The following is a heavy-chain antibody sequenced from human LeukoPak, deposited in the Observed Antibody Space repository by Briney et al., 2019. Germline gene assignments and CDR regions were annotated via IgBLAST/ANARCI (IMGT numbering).Heavy chain of an antibody. CDR3: ARDAYVWGSYRYTLRAFDI. CDR1: GYIFTSRG. Sequence: ASVKVSCKASGYIFTSRGITWVRQAPGQGLEWMGWISAYNGNTNYAQKLQGRVTMTTDTSTSTAYMELRSLRSDDTAVYYCARDAYVWGSYRYTLRAFDIWGQGTMVTVSS. D-gene: IGHD3-16*02. CDR2: ISAYNGNT. V-gene: IGHV1-18*01. J-gene: IGHJ3*02.